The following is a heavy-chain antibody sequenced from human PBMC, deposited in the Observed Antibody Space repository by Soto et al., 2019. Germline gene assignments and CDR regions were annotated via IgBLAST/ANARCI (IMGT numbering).Heavy chain of an antibody. CDR3: AREPTAMVPYYYYGMDV. J-gene: IGHJ6*02. CDR2: IIPIFGTA. Sequence: SVKVSCKASGGTFSSYAISWVRQAPGQGLEWMGGIIPIFGTANYAQKFQGRVTITADESTSTAYMELSSLRSEDTAVYYCAREPTAMVPYYYYGMDVWGQGTTVTVSS. CDR1: GGTFSSYA. D-gene: IGHD5-18*01. V-gene: IGHV1-69*13.